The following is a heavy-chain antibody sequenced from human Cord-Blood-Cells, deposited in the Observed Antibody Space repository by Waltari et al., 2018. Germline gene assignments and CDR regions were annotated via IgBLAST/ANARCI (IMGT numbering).Heavy chain of an antibody. V-gene: IGHV3-30-3*01. CDR3: ANSGYSSSWPFDY. CDR1: GFTFSSFA. CDR2: ISYDGSNK. J-gene: IGHJ4*02. D-gene: IGHD6-13*01. Sequence: QVQLVESGGGVVQPGRSLRLSCAASGFTFSSFAMHWVREAPGKGVGGGAGISYDGSNKYSADSVKGRFTIARDNSKNTLYLQMNSLRAEDTAVYYCANSGYSSSWPFDYWGQGTLVTVSS.